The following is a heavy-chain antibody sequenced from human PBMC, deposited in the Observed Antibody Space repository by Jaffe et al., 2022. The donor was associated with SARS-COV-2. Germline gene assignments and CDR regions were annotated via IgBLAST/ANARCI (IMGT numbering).Heavy chain of an antibody. V-gene: IGHV4-59*01. D-gene: IGHD3-10*01. J-gene: IGHJ3*02. CDR2: IYYTGSS. Sequence: QVLLQESGPGLVQPSETLSLTCTVSGGSISTYYWTWIRQPPGKGLEWVAYIYYTGSSSYNPSLKGRVTISVDTSKNQFSLGLSSVTAADTAVYYCARERGPRDALDIWGQGTMVTVSS. CDR1: GGSISTYY. CDR3: ARERGPRDALDI.